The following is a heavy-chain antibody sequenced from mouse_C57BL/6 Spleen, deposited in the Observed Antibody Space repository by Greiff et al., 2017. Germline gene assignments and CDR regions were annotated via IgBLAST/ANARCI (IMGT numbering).Heavy chain of an antibody. V-gene: IGHV3-6*01. CDR2: ISYDGSN. CDR1: GYSITSGYY. CDR3: ARAVSTMITDYFDY. D-gene: IGHD2-4*01. Sequence: DVKLQESGPGLVKPSQSLSLTCSVTGYSITSGYYWNWIRQFPGNKLEWMGYISYDGSNNYNPSLKNRISITRDTSKNQFFLKLNSVTTEDTATYYCARAVSTMITDYFDYWGQGTTLTVSS. J-gene: IGHJ2*01.